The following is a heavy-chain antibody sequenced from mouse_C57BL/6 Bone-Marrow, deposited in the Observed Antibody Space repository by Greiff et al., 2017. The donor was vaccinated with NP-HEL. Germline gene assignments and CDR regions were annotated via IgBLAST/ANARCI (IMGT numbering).Heavy chain of an antibody. D-gene: IGHD1-2*01. J-gene: IGHJ2*01. CDR3: ARHYYGLDY. CDR1: GYTFTSYW. CDR2: IDPSDSYP. V-gene: IGHV1-69*01. Sequence: QVQLQQPGAELVMPGASVKLSCKASGYTFTSYWMHWVKQRPGQGLEWIGEIDPSDSYPNYNQKFKGKSTLTVDKSSSTAYMQLSSLTSEDSAVYYCARHYYGLDYWGQGTTLTVSS.